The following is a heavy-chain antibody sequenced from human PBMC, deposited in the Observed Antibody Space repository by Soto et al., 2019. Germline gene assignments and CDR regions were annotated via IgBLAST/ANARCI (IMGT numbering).Heavy chain of an antibody. V-gene: IGHV4-30-2*01. D-gene: IGHD2-2*01. CDR3: ARAGRYCSSTSCQSPFDY. CDR2: IYHSGST. CDR1: GSSISSGGYS. Sequence: SETLSLTCAVSGSSISSGGYSWSWIRQPPGKGLEWIGYIYHSGSTYYNPSLKSRVTISVDRYKNQFSLKLSSVTAADTAVYYCARAGRYCSSTSCQSPFDYWGQGTLVTVS. J-gene: IGHJ4*02.